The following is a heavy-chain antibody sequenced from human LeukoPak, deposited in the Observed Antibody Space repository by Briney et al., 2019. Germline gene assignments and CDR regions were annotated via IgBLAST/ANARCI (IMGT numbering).Heavy chain of an antibody. Sequence: GGSLRLSCAASGFTFSSYAMSWVRQAPGKGLDWVSTISPSDSSTYYADSVKGRFTISRDNSKNTLYLQMNSLRAEDTAVYYCAKRGSGEDYWGQGTLVTVSS. V-gene: IGHV3-23*01. CDR2: ISPSDSST. D-gene: IGHD6-19*01. CDR1: GFTFSSYA. CDR3: AKRGSGEDY. J-gene: IGHJ4*02.